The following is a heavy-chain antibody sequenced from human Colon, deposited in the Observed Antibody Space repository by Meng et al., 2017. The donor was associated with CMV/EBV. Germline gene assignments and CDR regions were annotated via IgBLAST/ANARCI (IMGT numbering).Heavy chain of an antibody. V-gene: IGHV1-8*01. Sequence: KGSCKASGYTFTSLDINWVRQATGQGPEWMGWMNPSRGITAYAQKFQGRVTMTRDTSIDTAYMELTSLKSEDTAIYYCARGIEAGLDYWGQGTLVTVSS. J-gene: IGHJ4*02. CDR1: GYTFTSLD. D-gene: IGHD5-12*01. CDR2: MNPSRGIT. CDR3: ARGIEAGLDY.